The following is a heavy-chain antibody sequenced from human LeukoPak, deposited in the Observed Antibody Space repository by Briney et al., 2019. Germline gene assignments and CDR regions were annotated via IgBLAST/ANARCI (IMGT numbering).Heavy chain of an antibody. V-gene: IGHV4-59*08. Sequence: SETLSLTCTVSGGSISSYYWSWIRQPPGKGLEWIGYIYYSGSTNYNPSFKSRVTISVDTSKNQFSLKLSSVTAADTAVYYCARRRKVPAQRAGDAFDIWGQGTMVTVSS. D-gene: IGHD2-21*02. J-gene: IGHJ3*02. CDR2: IYYSGST. CDR1: GGSISSYY. CDR3: ARRRKVPAQRAGDAFDI.